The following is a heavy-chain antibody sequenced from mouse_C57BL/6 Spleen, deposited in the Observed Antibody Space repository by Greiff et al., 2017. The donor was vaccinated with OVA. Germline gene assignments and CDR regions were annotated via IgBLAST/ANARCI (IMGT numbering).Heavy chain of an antibody. CDR1: GFSLTSYG. V-gene: IGHV2-6*03. CDR2: IWSDGST. J-gene: IGHJ4*01. CDR3: ARSSYDAMDY. Sequence: VKLMESGPGLVAPSQRLSITCTVSGFSLTSYGVHWVRQPPGKGLEWLVVIWSDGSTTYNSALKSRLSISKDNSKSQVFLKMNSLQTDDTAMYDCARSSYDAMDYWGQGTSVTVSS. D-gene: IGHD1-1*01.